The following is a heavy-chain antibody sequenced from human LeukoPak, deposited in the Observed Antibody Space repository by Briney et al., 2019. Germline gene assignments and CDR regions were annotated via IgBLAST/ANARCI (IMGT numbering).Heavy chain of an antibody. CDR1: GYTFTGYY. CDR2: INPNSGGT. CDR3: ARALGGYSSSSGREGY. J-gene: IGHJ4*02. D-gene: IGHD6-6*01. Sequence: ASVKVSCKASGYTFTGYYMHWVRQAPGQGLEWMGWINPNSGGTNYAQKFQGRVTMTRDTSISTAYVELSRLRSDDTAVYYCARALGGYSSSSGREGYWGQGTLVTVSS. V-gene: IGHV1-2*02.